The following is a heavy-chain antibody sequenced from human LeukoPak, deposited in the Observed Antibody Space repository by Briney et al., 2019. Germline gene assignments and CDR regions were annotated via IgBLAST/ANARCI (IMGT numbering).Heavy chain of an antibody. J-gene: IGHJ4*02. CDR2: INPNSGGT. V-gene: IGHV1-2*02. CDR3: AKSFTGIAAAAIDY. Sequence: ASVKVSFKASGGTFSSYAISWVRQAPGQGLEWMGWINPNSGGTNYAQKFQGRVTMTRDTSISTAYMELSRLRSDDTAVYYCAKSFTGIAAAAIDYWGQGTLVTVSS. D-gene: IGHD6-13*01. CDR1: GGTFSSYA.